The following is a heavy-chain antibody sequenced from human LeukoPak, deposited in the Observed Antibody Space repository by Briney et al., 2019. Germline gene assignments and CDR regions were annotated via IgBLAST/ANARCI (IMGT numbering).Heavy chain of an antibody. CDR2: IRSKANSYAT. J-gene: IGHJ6*02. CDR3: MSTVVTNNYYGMDV. CDR1: GFTFSGSA. D-gene: IGHD4-23*01. Sequence: PGGSLKLSCAASGFTFSGSAMHWVRQASGKGLEWVGRIRSKANSYATAYAASVNGRFAISRDDSKNTAYLQMNSLKTEDTAVYYCMSTVVTNNYYGMDVWGQGTTVTVSS. V-gene: IGHV3-73*01.